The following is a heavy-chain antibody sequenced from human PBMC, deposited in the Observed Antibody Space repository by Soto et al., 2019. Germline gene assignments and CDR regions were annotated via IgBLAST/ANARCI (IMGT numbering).Heavy chain of an antibody. CDR1: GGTFSSYA. V-gene: IGHV1-69*10. CDR2: IIPILGIA. CDR3: ARGSGVADY. Sequence: ASVKVSCKASGGTFSSYAISWVRQAPGQGLEWMGGIIPILGIANYAQKFQGRVTITADKSTSTAYRELSSLRSEDTAVYYCARGSGVADYWGQGTLVTVSS. J-gene: IGHJ4*02. D-gene: IGHD2-15*01.